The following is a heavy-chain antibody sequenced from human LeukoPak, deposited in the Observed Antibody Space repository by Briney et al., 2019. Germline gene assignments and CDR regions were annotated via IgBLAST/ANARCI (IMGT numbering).Heavy chain of an antibody. D-gene: IGHD4-17*01. J-gene: IGHJ4*02. V-gene: IGHV1-3*01. CDR2: INAGNGNT. CDR3: ARDRGTVTSSFDY. CDR1: GYAFRSYA. Sequence: GASVKVSCTASGYAFRSYAMNWVRQAPGQRLEWMGWINAGNGNTKYSQKFQGRVTITRDTSASTAYMELSSLRSEDTAVYYCARDRGTVTSSFDYWGQGTLVTVSS.